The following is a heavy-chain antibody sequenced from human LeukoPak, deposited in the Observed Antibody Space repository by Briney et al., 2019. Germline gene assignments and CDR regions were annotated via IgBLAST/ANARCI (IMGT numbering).Heavy chain of an antibody. J-gene: IGHJ4*02. CDR2: ISSSGRTI. CDR1: GFTFSTYE. Sequence: PVGSLRLSCAASGFTFSTYEMNWVRQAPGKGLEWVSYISSSGRTIYYADSVKGRFTISRDNAKNSLYLQMNSLRAEDTAVYYCARDEGQLLFEYWGQGTLVPVSS. V-gene: IGHV3-48*03. CDR3: ARDEGQLLFEY. D-gene: IGHD6-13*01.